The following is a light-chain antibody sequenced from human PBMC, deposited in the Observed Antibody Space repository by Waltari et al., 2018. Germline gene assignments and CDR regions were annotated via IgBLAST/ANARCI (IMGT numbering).Light chain of an antibody. CDR1: KLGEKY. V-gene: IGLV3-1*01. J-gene: IGLJ2*01. CDR3: QAWDSNTAGGV. CDR2: QDN. Sequence: SYELTQPPSVSVSPGQTASITCSGDKLGEKYACWYQQKPGQSPVLVIYQDNKRPSGIPDRFSGSNSGNTVTLTISGTQALDEADYYCQAWDSNTAGGVFGGGTKLTVL.